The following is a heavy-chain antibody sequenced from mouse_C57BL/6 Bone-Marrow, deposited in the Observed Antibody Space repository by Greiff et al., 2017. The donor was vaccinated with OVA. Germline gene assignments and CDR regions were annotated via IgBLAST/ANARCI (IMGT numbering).Heavy chain of an antibody. V-gene: IGHV1-82*01. CDR1: GYAFSSSW. Sequence: VKLMESGPELVKPGASVKISCKASGYAFSSSWMNWVKQRPGKGLEWIGRIYPGDGDTNYNGKFKGKATLTADKSSSTAYMQLSSLTSEDSAVYFCAHITTVYYFDYWGQGTTLTVSS. CDR3: AHITTVYYFDY. J-gene: IGHJ2*01. D-gene: IGHD1-1*01. CDR2: IYPGDGDT.